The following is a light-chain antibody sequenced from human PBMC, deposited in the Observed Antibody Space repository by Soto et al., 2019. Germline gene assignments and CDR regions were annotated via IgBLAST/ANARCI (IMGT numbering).Light chain of an antibody. CDR2: LAS. CDR1: KNIRNH. Sequence: DIQMTQSPSSLSASVGDRVTITCRASKNIRNHLNWYQHKPGRAPKPLIYLASNLQDGVPSRFTGSGSGTEFTLTISSLQSEDFATYFCQQSQITISTFGQGTRVEIK. J-gene: IGKJ1*01. CDR3: QQSQITIST. V-gene: IGKV1-39*01.